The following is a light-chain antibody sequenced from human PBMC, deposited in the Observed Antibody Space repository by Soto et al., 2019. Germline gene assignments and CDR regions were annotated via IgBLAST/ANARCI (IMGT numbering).Light chain of an antibody. J-gene: IGLJ3*02. CDR3: SSYTSASTPL. V-gene: IGLV2-14*01. CDR1: GSDVGGYNY. CDR2: DVS. Sequence: QSALTQPASVSGSPGQSITISCTATGSDVGGYNYVSWYQQHPGKAPKVMIYDVSNRPSGVSNRFSGSKSGNTASLTISGLQAEDEADYYCSSYTSASTPLFGGGTQLTVL.